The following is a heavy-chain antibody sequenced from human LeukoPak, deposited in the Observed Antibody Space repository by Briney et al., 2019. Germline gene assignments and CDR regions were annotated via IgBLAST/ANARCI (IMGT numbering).Heavy chain of an antibody. J-gene: IGHJ4*02. D-gene: IGHD5-18*01. CDR1: GYTFTSYY. CDR3: ARGGDVDTAIVYGFDY. Sequence: ASVKVSCKAPGYTFTSYYMHWVRQAPGQGLEWMGIINPSGGSTSYAQKFQGRVTMTRDTSTSTVYMELSSLRSEDTAVYYCARGGDVDTAIVYGFDYWGQGTLVTVSS. CDR2: INPSGGST. V-gene: IGHV1-46*01.